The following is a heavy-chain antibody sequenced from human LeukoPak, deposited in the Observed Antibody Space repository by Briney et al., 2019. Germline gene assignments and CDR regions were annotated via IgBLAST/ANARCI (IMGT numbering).Heavy chain of an antibody. CDR2: IYYSGST. CDR1: GGSISSYY. CDR3: ARSYYYGSGSYGMDV. J-gene: IGHJ6*02. V-gene: IGHV4-59*08. Sequence: SETLSLTCTVSGGSISSYYWSWIRQPPGKGLEWIGYIYYSGSTNYNPSLKSRVTISVDTSKNQFSLKLSSVTAADTAVYYCARSYYYGSGSYGMDVWGQGATVTVSS. D-gene: IGHD3-10*01.